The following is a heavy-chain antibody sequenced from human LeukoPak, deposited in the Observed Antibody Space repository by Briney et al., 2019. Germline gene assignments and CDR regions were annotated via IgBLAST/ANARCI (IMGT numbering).Heavy chain of an antibody. CDR3: ARDFLIVGATEFDY. CDR2: MNPNSGNT. CDR1: GYTFTSYG. V-gene: IGHV1-8*02. D-gene: IGHD1-26*01. Sequence: ASVKVSCKASGYTFTSYGISWVRQATGQGLEWMGWMNPNSGNTGYAQKFQGRVTMTRDTSISTAYMELSRLRSDDTAVYYCARDFLIVGATEFDYWGQGTLVTVSS. J-gene: IGHJ4*02.